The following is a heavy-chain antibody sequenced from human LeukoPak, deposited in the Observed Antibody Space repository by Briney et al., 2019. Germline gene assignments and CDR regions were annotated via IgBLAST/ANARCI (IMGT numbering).Heavy chain of an antibody. CDR1: GITLSNYG. J-gene: IGHJ4*02. Sequence: GGSLRLSCAVSGITLSNYGMSWVCQAPGKGLEWVAGLSGSGGGTNYADSVQGRFTISRDNPKNTLYLQMNSLRAEDTAVYFCAKRGVVIRVFLVGFHKEAYYFDSWGQGALVTVSS. CDR3: AKRGVVIRVFLVGFHKEAYYFDS. V-gene: IGHV3-23*01. CDR2: LSGSGGGT. D-gene: IGHD3-10*01.